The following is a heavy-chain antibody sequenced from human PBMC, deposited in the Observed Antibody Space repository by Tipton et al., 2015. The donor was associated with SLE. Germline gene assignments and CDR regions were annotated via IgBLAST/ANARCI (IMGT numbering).Heavy chain of an antibody. J-gene: IGHJ3*02. Sequence: TPSLTCTVSGYSISSGYYWGWIRQPPGKGLEWIGSIYHSGSTNYNPSLKSRVTISVDTSKNQFSLKLSSVTAADTAVYYCARRMITFGGVTPPYAFDIWGQGTMVTVSS. CDR2: IYHSGST. CDR1: GYSISSGYY. D-gene: IGHD3-16*01. V-gene: IGHV4-38-2*02. CDR3: ARRMITFGGVTPPYAFDI.